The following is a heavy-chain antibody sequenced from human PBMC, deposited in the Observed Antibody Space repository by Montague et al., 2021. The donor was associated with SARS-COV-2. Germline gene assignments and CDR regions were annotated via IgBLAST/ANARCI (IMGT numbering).Heavy chain of an antibody. J-gene: IGHJ4*02. Sequence: TLSLTCIVSGGSISSDDSYWTWIRQHPGKGLEWIGYISYSGRTSYNVPLKSRLTISADTSDNQFSLKLTSMTAADTAVYYCARMYVPAHGTSAASYSDYWGRGTLVTVSS. CDR2: ISYSGRT. D-gene: IGHD6-13*01. V-gene: IGHV4-31*03. CDR3: ARMYVPAHGTSAASYSDY. CDR1: GGSISSDDSY.